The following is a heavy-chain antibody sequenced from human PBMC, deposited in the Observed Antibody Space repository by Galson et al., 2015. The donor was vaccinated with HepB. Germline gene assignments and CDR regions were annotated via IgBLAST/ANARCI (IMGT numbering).Heavy chain of an antibody. CDR3: AKDRPRPEWSIEMATIGGASGGNAFDI. D-gene: IGHD5-24*01. V-gene: IGHV3-23*01. J-gene: IGHJ3*02. CDR1: GFTFSSYA. CDR2: ISGSGGST. Sequence: SLRLSCAASGFTFSSYAMSWVRQAPGKGLEWVSAISGSGGSTYYADSVKGRFTISRDNSKNTLYLQMNSLRAEDTAVYYCAKDRPRPEWSIEMATIGGASGGNAFDIWGQGTMVTVSS.